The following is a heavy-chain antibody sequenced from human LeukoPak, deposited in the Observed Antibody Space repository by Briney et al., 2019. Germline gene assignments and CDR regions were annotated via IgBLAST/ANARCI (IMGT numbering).Heavy chain of an antibody. CDR3: ARESGSMRWFDP. Sequence: SETLSLTCTVSGGSISSSSSYWGWIRQPPGKGLEWIGYIYYSGSTYYNPSLKSRVTISVDTSKNQFSLKLSSVTAADTAVYYCARESGSMRWFDPWGQGTLVTVSS. CDR2: IYYSGST. CDR1: GGSISSSSSY. J-gene: IGHJ5*02. D-gene: IGHD6-25*01. V-gene: IGHV4-39*02.